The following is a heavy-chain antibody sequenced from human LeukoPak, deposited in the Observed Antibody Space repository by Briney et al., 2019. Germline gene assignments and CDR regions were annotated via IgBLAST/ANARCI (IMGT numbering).Heavy chain of an antibody. V-gene: IGHV3-30*18. CDR1: GFTFSSYG. CDR3: AKDPDSSGWYIFDY. D-gene: IGHD6-19*01. Sequence: GGSLRLSCAASGFTFSSYGMHWVRQAPGKGLEWVAVISYDGSNKYYADSVKRRFTISRDNSKNTLYLQMNSLRAEDTAVYYCAKDPDSSGWYIFDYWGQGTLVTVSS. J-gene: IGHJ4*02. CDR2: ISYDGSNK.